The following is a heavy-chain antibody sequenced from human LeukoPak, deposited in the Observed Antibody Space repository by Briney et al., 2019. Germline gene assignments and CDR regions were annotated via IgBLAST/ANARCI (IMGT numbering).Heavy chain of an antibody. Sequence: ASVKVSCKASGYTFTGYYMHWVRQAPGQGLEWMGWINPNSGGTNYAQKFQGRVTMTRDTSISTAYMELSRLRSDDTAVYYCAGGGIVVVPAANSEPMWSAEYFQHWGQGTLVTVSS. V-gene: IGHV1-2*02. CDR1: GYTFTGYY. D-gene: IGHD2-2*01. CDR2: INPNSGGT. CDR3: AGGGIVVVPAANSEPMWSAEYFQH. J-gene: IGHJ1*01.